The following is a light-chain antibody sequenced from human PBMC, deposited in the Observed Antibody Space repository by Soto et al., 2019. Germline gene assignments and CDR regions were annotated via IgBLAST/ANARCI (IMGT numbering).Light chain of an antibody. CDR2: EVS. CDR1: SSDVGSYNL. CDR3: CSYAGSGTFYV. J-gene: IGLJ1*01. V-gene: IGLV2-23*02. Sequence: QPVLTQPASVSGSPGQSITISCTGTSSDVGSYNLVSWYQQHPGKAPKLMIYEVSKRPSGVSNGFSGSKSGNTASLTISGLQAEDEADYYCCSYAGSGTFYVFGTGTKLTVL.